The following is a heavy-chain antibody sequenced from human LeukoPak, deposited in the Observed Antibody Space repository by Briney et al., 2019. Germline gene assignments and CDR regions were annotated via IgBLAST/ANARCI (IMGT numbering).Heavy chain of an antibody. CDR1: GFTFSSCG. D-gene: IGHD6-13*01. J-gene: IGHJ4*02. Sequence: GGSLRLSCAASGFTFSSCGMHWVRQAPGKGLEWVAVISYDGSNKYYADSVKGRFTISRDNPKNMLYLQMNSLRAEDTAVYYCAKVDSFGIAALYFDYWGQGTLVTVSS. V-gene: IGHV3-30*18. CDR3: AKVDSFGIAALYFDY. CDR2: ISYDGSNK.